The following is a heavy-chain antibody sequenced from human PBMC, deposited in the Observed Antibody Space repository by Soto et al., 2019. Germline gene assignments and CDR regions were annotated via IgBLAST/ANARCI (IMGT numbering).Heavy chain of an antibody. CDR2: ISAYNGNT. V-gene: IGHV1-18*01. CDR3: ARARADTAMVTCHY. D-gene: IGHD5-18*01. J-gene: IGHJ4*02. CDR1: GHTFTSYG. Sequence: GASVKVSCKASGHTFTSYGISWVRQAPGQGLEWMGWISAYNGNTNYAQKLQGRVTMTTDTSTSTAYMELRSLRSDDTAVYYCARARADTAMVTCHYWGQGTLVTVSS.